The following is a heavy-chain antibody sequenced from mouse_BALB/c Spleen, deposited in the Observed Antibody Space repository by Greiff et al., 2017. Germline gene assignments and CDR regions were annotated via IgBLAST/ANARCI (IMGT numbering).Heavy chain of an antibody. V-gene: IGHV5-17*02. Sequence: DVKLVESGGGLVQPGGSRKLSCAASGFTFSSFGMHWVRQAPEKGLEWVAYISSGSSTIYYADTVKGRFTISRDNPKNTLFLQMTSLRSEDTAMYYCARIPDGSSYAMDYWGQGTSVTVSS. CDR3: ARIPDGSSYAMDY. D-gene: IGHD1-1*01. CDR2: ISSGSSTI. J-gene: IGHJ4*01. CDR1: GFTFSSFG.